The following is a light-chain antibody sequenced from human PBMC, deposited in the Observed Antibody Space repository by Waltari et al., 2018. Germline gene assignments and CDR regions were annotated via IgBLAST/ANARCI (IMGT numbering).Light chain of an antibody. V-gene: IGKV3D-15*03. CDR3: QQYSSWPLT. J-gene: IGKJ4*01. CDR1: QSVSTN. Sequence: EIMMTQSPAALSVSPGERATLSCRASQSVSTNLAWYQQKPGQPPRLLIYGASLRATGLSARFSGSGSGTEFTLTISIMQSEDFAVYICQQYSSWPLTFGGGTKVEI. CDR2: GAS.